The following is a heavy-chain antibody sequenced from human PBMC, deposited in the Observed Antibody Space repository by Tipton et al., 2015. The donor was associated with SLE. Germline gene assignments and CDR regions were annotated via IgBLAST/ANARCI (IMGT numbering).Heavy chain of an antibody. Sequence: QLVQSGPEVKKPGASVKVSCKASGYTFTDYYVHWVRQAPGQGLEWMGWINPNSGGTNCAQKFQGRVTLTRDTSISTAYMELSSLGSDDTAVYYCAGDQFHDSSGGYYGAARGTVDYWGQGTLVTVSS. D-gene: IGHD3-22*01. J-gene: IGHJ4*02. CDR2: INPNSGGT. CDR1: GYTFTDYY. CDR3: AGDQFHDSSGGYYGAARGTVDY. V-gene: IGHV1-2*02.